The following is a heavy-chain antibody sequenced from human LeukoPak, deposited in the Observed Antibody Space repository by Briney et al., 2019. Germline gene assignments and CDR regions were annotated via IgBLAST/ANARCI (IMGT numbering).Heavy chain of an antibody. Sequence: PGGPLTLSRAVSGFTFSVHYMSGTRHARGEGLEWGSYNSSSGSTIYYAASVKGRFTLPRDNAKNSLYLQINSLRAEDTAVYFCVRGWGSYRYGMDVWGKGTTVTVSS. CDR1: GFTFSVHY. J-gene: IGHJ6*03. CDR3: VRGWGSYRYGMDV. V-gene: IGHV3-11*01. CDR2: NSSSGSTI. D-gene: IGHD3-16*02.